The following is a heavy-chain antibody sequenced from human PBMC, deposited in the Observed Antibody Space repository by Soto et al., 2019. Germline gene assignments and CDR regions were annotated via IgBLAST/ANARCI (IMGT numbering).Heavy chain of an antibody. CDR2: INHGGGT. J-gene: IGHJ4*02. Sequence: SETLSLTCAVYGGSFSGYYWSWIRQPPGKGLEWIGAINHGGGTNSNPSLKSRVTISVVTSKNQFSLKLRSVTAADTAMYYCAKVGGGGPVTAAIGRFDSWGQGTQVTVSS. CDR1: GGSFSGYY. CDR3: AKVGGGGPVTAAIGRFDS. V-gene: IGHV4-34*01. D-gene: IGHD3-16*01.